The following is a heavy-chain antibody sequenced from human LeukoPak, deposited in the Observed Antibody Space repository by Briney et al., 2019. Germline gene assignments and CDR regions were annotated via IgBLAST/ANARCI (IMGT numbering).Heavy chain of an antibody. CDR1: GFTFSSYS. CDR3: AGPGPHGGVIVPLY. V-gene: IGHV3-48*01. D-gene: IGHD3-16*02. J-gene: IGHJ4*02. CDR2: ISSSSSTI. Sequence: PGGSLRLSCAASGFTFSSYSMNWVRQAPGKGLEWVSYISSSSSTIYYADSVKGRFTISRDNAKNSLYLQMNSLRAEDTAVYYCAGPGPHGGVIVPLYWGQGTLVTVSS.